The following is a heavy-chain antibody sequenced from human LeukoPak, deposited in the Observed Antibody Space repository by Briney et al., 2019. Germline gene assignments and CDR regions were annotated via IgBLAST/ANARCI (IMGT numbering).Heavy chain of an antibody. D-gene: IGHD2-15*01. Sequence: SETLSLTCTVSGGSISSGDYYWSWIRQPPGKGLEWIGYNYYSGSTYYNPSLKSRVTISVDTSKNQFSLKLSSVTAADTAVYYCARETRYCSGGSCPYYFDYWGQGTLVTVSS. CDR1: GGSISSGDYY. V-gene: IGHV4-30-4*01. J-gene: IGHJ4*02. CDR3: ARETRYCSGGSCPYYFDY. CDR2: NYYSGST.